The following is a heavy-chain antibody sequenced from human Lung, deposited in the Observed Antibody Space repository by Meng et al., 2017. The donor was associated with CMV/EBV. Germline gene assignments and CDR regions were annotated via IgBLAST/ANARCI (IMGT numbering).Heavy chain of an antibody. CDR3: TREGFDY. CDR1: GYTFNDYW. V-gene: IGHV1-2*06. CDR2: EKTSPGEQ. J-gene: IGHJ4*02. Sequence: QAQLVQSGVEVKKPGTSVKLSCKTSGYTFNDYWIHWVRQAPGQGIGWMGREKTSPGEQSYAQKFRGRLTVTRDTPISTVYMEVNSLTSDDTAVYYCTREGFDYWGQGALVTVSS.